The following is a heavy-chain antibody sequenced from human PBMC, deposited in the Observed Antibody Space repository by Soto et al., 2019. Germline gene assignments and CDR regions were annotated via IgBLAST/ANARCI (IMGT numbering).Heavy chain of an antibody. V-gene: IGHV3-15*01. D-gene: IGHD3-16*02. Sequence: EVQLVESGGGLIKPGGSVRLSCVVSGSTFSNLWMTWVRQAPGKGLEGVGRIKSNVNGGTTDYAAPVKGRFTISRDDSKDTLYLEMNSLKTEDTAVYYCTTDRPCSRGGVIVTWGQGAMVTVSS. CDR3: TTDRPCSRGGVIVT. CDR1: GSTFSNLW. CDR2: IKSNVNGGTT. J-gene: IGHJ3*01.